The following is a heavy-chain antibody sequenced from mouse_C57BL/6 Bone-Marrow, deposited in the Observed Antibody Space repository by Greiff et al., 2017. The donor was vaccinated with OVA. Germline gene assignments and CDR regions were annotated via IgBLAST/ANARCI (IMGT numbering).Heavy chain of an antibody. Sequence: VQLQQPGAELVRPGTSVKLSCKASGYTFTSYWMHWVKQRPGQGLEWIGVLDPSDSYTNYNQKFKGKATLTVDTSSSTAYMQLSSLTSEDSAVYYCARRFITTVVAHWYFDVWGTGTTVTVSS. CDR3: ARRFITTVVAHWYFDV. CDR2: LDPSDSYT. V-gene: IGHV1-59*01. J-gene: IGHJ1*03. D-gene: IGHD1-1*01. CDR1: GYTFTSYW.